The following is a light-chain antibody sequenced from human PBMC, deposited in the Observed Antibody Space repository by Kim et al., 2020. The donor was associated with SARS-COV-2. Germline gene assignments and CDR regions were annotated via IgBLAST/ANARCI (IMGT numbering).Light chain of an antibody. Sequence: YTGSTSTMGECYGVHCNQQLPEPPPNPPISTPSYRPSGYPARFSGSNSGTSVSLAITGLPAEDEADYYCQSYDSSLSGSSVFGTGTKVTVL. CDR2: TPS. CDR1: TSTMGECYG. V-gene: IGLV1-40*01. J-gene: IGLJ1*01. CDR3: QSYDSSLSGSSV.